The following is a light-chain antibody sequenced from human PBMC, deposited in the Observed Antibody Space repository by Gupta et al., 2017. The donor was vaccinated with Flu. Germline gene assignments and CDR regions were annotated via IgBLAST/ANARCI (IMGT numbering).Light chain of an antibody. CDR2: GAS. Sequence: EILLTQSPGTLSLSPGERATLSCRASQTVVGDYLAWYQQRPGQAPRLLIYGASNRATGIPDRFSGSGSGTDFTLTISRLESEDFAVYYCQQDESSPRTFGHGTKVEIK. V-gene: IGKV3-20*01. CDR3: QQDESSPRT. CDR1: QTVVGDY. J-gene: IGKJ1*01.